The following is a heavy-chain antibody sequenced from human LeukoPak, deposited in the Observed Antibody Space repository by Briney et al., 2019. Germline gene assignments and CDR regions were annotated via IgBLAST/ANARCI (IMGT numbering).Heavy chain of an antibody. V-gene: IGHV4-61*02. Sequence: SQTLSLTCTVSGGSISSGSYYWSWIRQPAGKGLEWIGRIYTSGSTNYNPSLKSRVTISVDTSKNQFSLKLSSVTAADTAVYYCARVLSHWGQGTLVTVSS. CDR3: ARVLSH. J-gene: IGHJ4*02. CDR1: GGSISSGSYY. D-gene: IGHD3-9*01. CDR2: IYTSGST.